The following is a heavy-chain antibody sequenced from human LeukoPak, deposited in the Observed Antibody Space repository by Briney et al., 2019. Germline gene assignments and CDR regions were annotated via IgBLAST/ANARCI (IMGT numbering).Heavy chain of an antibody. CDR1: GGSFGGYY. V-gene: IGHV4-34*01. Sequence: SEPLSLTCAVYGGSFGGYYWNWIRQPPGKGLEWIGEINRSGSTNYNPSLKSRVTISVDTSKAQISLRLSSVTAADTAVYYCVRGRDLWFGDTEGYGMDVWSTGTPVTVSS. CDR2: INRSGST. J-gene: IGHJ6*04. D-gene: IGHD3-10*01. CDR3: VRGRDLWFGDTEGYGMDV.